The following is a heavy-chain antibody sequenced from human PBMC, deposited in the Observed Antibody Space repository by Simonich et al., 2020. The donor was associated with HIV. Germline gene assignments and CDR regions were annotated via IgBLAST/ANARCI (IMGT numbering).Heavy chain of an antibody. CDR2: INHSGST. Sequence: QVQLQQWGAGLLKPSETLSLTCAVYGGSFSGYYWIWIRQPPGKGLEWIGEINHSGSTNYNPSLKSRVTISVDTSKNQFSRKLSSVTAADTAVYYCARLTAGGLGEYFQHWGQGTLVTVSS. CDR1: GGSFSGYY. CDR3: ARLTAGGLGEYFQH. V-gene: IGHV4-34*01. D-gene: IGHD6-13*01. J-gene: IGHJ1*01.